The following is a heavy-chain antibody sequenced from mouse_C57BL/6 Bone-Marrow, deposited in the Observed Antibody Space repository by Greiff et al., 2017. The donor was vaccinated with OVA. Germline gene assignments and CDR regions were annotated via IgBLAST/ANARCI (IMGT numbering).Heavy chain of an antibody. Sequence: EVQLQQSGPVLVKPGASVKMSCKASGFTFTDYYMNWVQQSHGKSLEWIGVINPYNGGTSYHQKFKGKATLTVDKSSSTAYMELNSLTSEDSAVYYCVPWDYDPWFAYWGQGTLVTVSA. V-gene: IGHV1-19*01. CDR3: VPWDYDPWFAY. J-gene: IGHJ3*01. CDR1: GFTFTDYY. D-gene: IGHD2-4*01. CDR2: INPYNGGT.